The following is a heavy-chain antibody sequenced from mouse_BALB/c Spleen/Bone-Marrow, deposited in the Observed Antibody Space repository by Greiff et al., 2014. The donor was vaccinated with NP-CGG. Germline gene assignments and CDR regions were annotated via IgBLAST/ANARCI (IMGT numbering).Heavy chain of an antibody. CDR3: ARITTATGAMDY. CDR2: IWADGST. CDR1: GFSLTSYG. Sequence: QVQLKESXPGRVAPSQSLSITCTVSGFSLTSYGVHWVRQPPGKGLEWLGVIWADGSTNYNSALMSRLSIRKDNSKSQVFLKMNSLQTDDTAMYYCARITTATGAMDYWGQGTSVTVSS. D-gene: IGHD1-2*01. J-gene: IGHJ4*01. V-gene: IGHV2-9*02.